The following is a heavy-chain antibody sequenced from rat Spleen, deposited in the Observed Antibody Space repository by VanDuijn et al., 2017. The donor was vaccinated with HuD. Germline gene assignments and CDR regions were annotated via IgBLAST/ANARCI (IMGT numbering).Heavy chain of an antibody. CDR1: GFTFSNYY. D-gene: IGHD1-6*01. J-gene: IGHJ2*01. Sequence: EVQLEESGGGLVQPGRSLKLSCAASGFTFSNYYMAWVRQAPTKGLEWVAYISTGGGNTYYRDSVKGRFTVSRDNAKSTLYLQMDSLRSEDTATYYCSTAGSFTDYYFAGGFDYWGQGVMVTVSS. V-gene: IGHV5-27*01. CDR3: STAGSFTDYYFAGGFDY. CDR2: ISTGGGNT.